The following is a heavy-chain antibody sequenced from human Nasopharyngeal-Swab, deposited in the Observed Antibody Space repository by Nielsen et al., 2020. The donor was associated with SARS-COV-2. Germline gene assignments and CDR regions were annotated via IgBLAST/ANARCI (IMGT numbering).Heavy chain of an antibody. CDR3: ARGFIVATIFHYYYYMDV. CDR1: GYTFTSYD. J-gene: IGHJ6*03. D-gene: IGHD5-12*01. CDR2: MNPNSGNT. Sequence: ASVQVSCKASGYTFTSYDINWERQATRQGLEWMGWMNPNSGNTGYAQKFQGRVTMTRNTSISTAYMELSSLRSEDTAVYYCARGFIVATIFHYYYYMDVWGKGTTVTVSS. V-gene: IGHV1-8*01.